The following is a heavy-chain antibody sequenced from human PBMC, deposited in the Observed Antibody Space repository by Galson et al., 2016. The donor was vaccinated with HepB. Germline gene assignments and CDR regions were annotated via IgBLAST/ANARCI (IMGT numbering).Heavy chain of an antibody. Sequence: SETLSLTCSVSGDSISRVGHHWGWFRQSPDTGLEYLGSIHSSGTSYYNPSLTTRITVSADTSRNQFFLSLTSVAAADTAVYYCVRLGTAAAVANRRGILYWSQGMVVTVSS. J-gene: IGHJ4*02. CDR3: VRLGTAAAVANRRGILY. D-gene: IGHD6-13*01. V-gene: IGHV4-39*01. CDR1: GDSISRVGHH. CDR2: IHSSGTS.